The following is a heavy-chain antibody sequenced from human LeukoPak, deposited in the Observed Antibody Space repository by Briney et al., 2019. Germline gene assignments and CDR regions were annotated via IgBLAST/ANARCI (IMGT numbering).Heavy chain of an antibody. CDR2: IPYDAVNK. CDR1: GFIFSNYG. D-gene: IGHD6-19*01. V-gene: IGHV3-30*02. Sequence: GGSLRLSCAASGFIFSNYGMHWVRQAPGKGLEWVAFIPYDAVNKYYADSVEGRFTISRDNSKNTLYLQMNSLRAEDTAVYYCARDRLSGWRRNDAFDIWGQGTMVTVSS. J-gene: IGHJ3*02. CDR3: ARDRLSGWRRNDAFDI.